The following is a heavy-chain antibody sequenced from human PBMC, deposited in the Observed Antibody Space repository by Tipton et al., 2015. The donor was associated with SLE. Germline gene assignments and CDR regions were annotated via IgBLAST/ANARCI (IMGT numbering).Heavy chain of an antibody. V-gene: IGHV4-59*08. J-gene: IGHJ3*02. CDR2: IYYSGST. CDR3: ASGLGSGHVDI. CDR1: GGSISSHY. D-gene: IGHD6-19*01. Sequence: TLSLTCTVSGGSISSHYWSWIRQPPEKGLEWIGYIYYSGSTYYNPSLKSRVTISVDTSKNQFSLKLSSVTAADTAVYYCASGLGSGHVDIWGQGTMVTVSS.